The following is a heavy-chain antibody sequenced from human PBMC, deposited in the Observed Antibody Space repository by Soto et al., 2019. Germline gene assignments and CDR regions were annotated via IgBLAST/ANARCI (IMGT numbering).Heavy chain of an antibody. D-gene: IGHD6-6*01. J-gene: IGHJ4*02. CDR1: GFTFSSYA. CDR3: AKDRSIFNSDGGGFDN. V-gene: IGHV3-23*01. CDR2: ISGTGGST. Sequence: AQLLESGGGLVQPGGSLRLSCAASGFTFSSYAMSWVRQAPGKGLEWVSGISGTGGSTYYADSVKGRFTISGDNSKNTLYLQMSSLRAGDTALYYCAKDRSIFNSDGGGFDNWGQGTLVTVSS.